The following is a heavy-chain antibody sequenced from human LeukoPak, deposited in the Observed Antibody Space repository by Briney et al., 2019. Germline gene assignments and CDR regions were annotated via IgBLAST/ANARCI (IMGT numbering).Heavy chain of an antibody. CDR2: INPSGGST. CDR3: ARPAYDSSGSESEDAFDI. D-gene: IGHD3-22*01. J-gene: IGHJ3*02. Sequence: ASVKVSCKASGGTFSSYAISWVRQAPGQGLEWMGLINPSGGSTSYAQKFQGRVTMTRDMSTGTVYMELSSLRSEDTAVYYCARPAYDSSGSESEDAFDIWGQGTMVTVSS. V-gene: IGHV1-46*01. CDR1: GGTFSSYA.